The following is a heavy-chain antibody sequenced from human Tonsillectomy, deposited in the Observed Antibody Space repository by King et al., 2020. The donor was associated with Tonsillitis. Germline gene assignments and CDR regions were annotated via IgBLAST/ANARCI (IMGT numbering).Heavy chain of an antibody. Sequence: VQLVESGGGLVKPGGSLRLSCAASGFTFSDYYMSWIRQAPGKGLEWGSYISSSGGTIYYADSVKGRITIARDNAKDSLYLQMNSLRAEDTAVYYCARDQTNYDFWSGYYQGGAFDIWGQGTMVTVSS. CDR1: GFTFSDYY. D-gene: IGHD3-3*01. CDR3: ARDQTNYDFWSGYYQGGAFDI. J-gene: IGHJ3*02. V-gene: IGHV3-11*01. CDR2: ISSSGGTI.